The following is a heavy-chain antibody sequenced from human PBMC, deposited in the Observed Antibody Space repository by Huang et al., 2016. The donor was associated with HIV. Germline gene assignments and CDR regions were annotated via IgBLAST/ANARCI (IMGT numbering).Heavy chain of an antibody. CDR1: EYTLTELS. Sequence: QVQLVQSRAEVKKPGASVKVSCKVSEYTLTELSIHWVRQPPGKGLEWMWGFDPEIGETIYAQKFQGRVTMTEDTSTETAFMELSGLRPEDTAVYYCATGFDVFFDFWGQGTLVTVSS. CDR2: FDPEIGET. D-gene: IGHD3-9*01. CDR3: ATGFDVFFDF. J-gene: IGHJ4*02. V-gene: IGHV1-24*01.